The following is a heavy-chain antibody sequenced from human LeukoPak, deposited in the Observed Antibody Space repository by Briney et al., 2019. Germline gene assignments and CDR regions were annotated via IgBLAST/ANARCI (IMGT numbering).Heavy chain of an antibody. D-gene: IGHD6-6*01. V-gene: IGHV1-69*13. CDR3: ASEPPPEYSSSHFDY. Sequence: SVKVSCKASGGTFSSYAISWVRQAPGQGLEWMGGIIPIFGTANYAQKLQGRVTITADESTRTAYMELRSLSSEETAVYYCASEPPPEYSSSHFDYWGQGTLVTVSS. J-gene: IGHJ4*02. CDR1: GGTFSSYA. CDR2: IIPIFGTA.